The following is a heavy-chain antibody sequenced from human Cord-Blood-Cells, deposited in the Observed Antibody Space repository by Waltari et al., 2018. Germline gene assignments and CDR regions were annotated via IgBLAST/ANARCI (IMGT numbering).Heavy chain of an antibody. CDR2: IYYSGST. CDR3: ARLTYYDFWSGYYFDY. V-gene: IGHV4-39*01. Sequence: QLQLQESGPGLVKPSETLSLTCTVSGGSTSRSSYYWGWIRQPPGKGLEWIGSIYYSGSTYYNPSLKSRVTISVDTSKNQFSLKLSSVTAADTAVYYCARLTYYDFWSGYYFDYWGQGTLVTVSS. J-gene: IGHJ4*02. CDR1: GGSTSRSSYY. D-gene: IGHD3-3*01.